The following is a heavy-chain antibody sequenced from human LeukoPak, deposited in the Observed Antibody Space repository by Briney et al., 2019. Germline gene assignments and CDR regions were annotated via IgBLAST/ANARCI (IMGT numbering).Heavy chain of an antibody. CDR2: IKTTTEGGTT. V-gene: IGHV3-15*01. CDR3: TMFAGNSHRFDY. CDR1: GFTLSDAW. Sequence: GGSLRLSCAASGFTLSDAWMNWVRQAPGKGLEWVGRIKTTTEGGTTDYAAPGKGRFTISRDDSKNTLYLQMNSLKTEDTALYCSTMFAGNSHRFDYWGQGTLVTVSA. D-gene: IGHD4-23*01. J-gene: IGHJ4*02.